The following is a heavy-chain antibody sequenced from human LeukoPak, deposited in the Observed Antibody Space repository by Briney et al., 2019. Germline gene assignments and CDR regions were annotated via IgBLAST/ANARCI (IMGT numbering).Heavy chain of an antibody. J-gene: IGHJ6*03. D-gene: IGHD3-10*01. CDR3: ARLRGSGFYQYYYMDV. CDR1: DGSISSSSSY. Sequence: SETLSLTCTVSDGSISSSSSYWGWIRQPPGRGLEWIGSIYYSGSSYYNPSLRSRVIISVDVSKNQFSLRLSSVTAADTAVYYCARLRGSGFYQYYYMDVWGKGTTVTVSS. V-gene: IGHV4-39*01. CDR2: IYYSGSS.